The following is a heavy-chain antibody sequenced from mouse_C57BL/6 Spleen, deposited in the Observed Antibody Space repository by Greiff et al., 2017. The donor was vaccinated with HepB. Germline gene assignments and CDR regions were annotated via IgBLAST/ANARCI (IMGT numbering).Heavy chain of an antibody. D-gene: IGHD1-1*01. CDR2: INPGSGGT. Sequence: VQLQQSGAELVRPGTSVKVSCKASGYAFTNYLIEWVKQRPGQGLEWIGVINPGSGGTNYNEKFKGKATLTADKSSSTAYMQLSNLTSEDSAVYFCARGGYGSSLLADWGQGTLVTVSA. CDR1: GYAFTNYL. J-gene: IGHJ3*01. CDR3: ARGGYGSSLLAD. V-gene: IGHV1-54*01.